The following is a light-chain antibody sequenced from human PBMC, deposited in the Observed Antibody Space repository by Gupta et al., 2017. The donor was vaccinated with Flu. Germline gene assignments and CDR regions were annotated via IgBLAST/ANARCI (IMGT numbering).Light chain of an antibody. J-gene: IGKJ2*01. Sequence: DIQMTQSPSSLSASVGDRVTIACRASQSINNYVTWYHQKPGKAPTLLIYGASTVHSGVPPRFSGSGYGTDFTLTISMLQPEDFATYYCQQSHSTPHTFGQGTKVEI. CDR3: QQSHSTPHT. CDR2: GAS. CDR1: QSINNY. V-gene: IGKV1-39*01.